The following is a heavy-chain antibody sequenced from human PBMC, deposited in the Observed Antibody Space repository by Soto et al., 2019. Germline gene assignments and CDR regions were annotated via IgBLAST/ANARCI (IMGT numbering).Heavy chain of an antibody. D-gene: IGHD3-10*01. V-gene: IGHV1-69*12. Sequence: QVQLVQSGAEVKKPGSSVKVSCKASGGTFNSYAVSWVRQAPGQGLEWMGAIIPTFGTPNYAQIFQGRVTITADDSTSTAYMELSGLRTEDTAVYYCARGGKGEFGSPDYYYYGMDVWGQGTTVTVSS. J-gene: IGHJ6*02. CDR3: ARGGKGEFGSPDYYYYGMDV. CDR2: IIPTFGTP. CDR1: GGTFNSYA.